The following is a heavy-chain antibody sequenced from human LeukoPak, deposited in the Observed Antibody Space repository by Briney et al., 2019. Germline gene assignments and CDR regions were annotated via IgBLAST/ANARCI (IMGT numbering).Heavy chain of an antibody. CDR3: ARDRSFYGAHWYFDL. V-gene: IGHV3-23*01. CDR1: GFTFNSYA. CDR2: ISGTSGNV. D-gene: IGHD3-3*02. Sequence: GGSLRLSCAASGFTFNSYAMSWVRQAPGKGLEWVSAISGTSGNVYYGDSVRGRFTISRDNSKNTLYLQMNSLRAEGTAIYYCARDRSFYGAHWYFDLWGRGTLVTVSS. J-gene: IGHJ2*01.